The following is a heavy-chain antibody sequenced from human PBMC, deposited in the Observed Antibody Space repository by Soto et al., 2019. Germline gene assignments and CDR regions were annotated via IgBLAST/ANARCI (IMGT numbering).Heavy chain of an antibody. D-gene: IGHD2-8*01. CDR2: ISAYNGNT. J-gene: IGHJ5*02. V-gene: IGHV1-18*04. Sequence: ASVQVYCKASGYTFPSYGISWVRQAPGQGLEWMGWISAYNGNTNYAQKLQGRVTMTTDTSTSTAYMELRSLRSDDTAVYYCARDLHIVLMVYEGPFDPPGKGTLVTVSS. CDR1: GYTFPSYG. CDR3: ARDLHIVLMVYEGPFDP.